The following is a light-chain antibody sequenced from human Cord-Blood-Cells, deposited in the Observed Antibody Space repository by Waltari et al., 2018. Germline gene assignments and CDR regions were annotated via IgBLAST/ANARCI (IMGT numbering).Light chain of an antibody. Sequence: QSALTQPASVSGSPGQSITISCTGTSRDVGSYNLVSWYQQHPGKAPKLMIYAGSKRPSGVSNRFSGSKSGNTASLTISGLQAEDEADYYCCSYAGSSTSVFGGGTKLTVL. CDR1: SRDVGSYNL. CDR3: CSYAGSSTSV. V-gene: IGLV2-23*01. J-gene: IGLJ3*02. CDR2: AGS.